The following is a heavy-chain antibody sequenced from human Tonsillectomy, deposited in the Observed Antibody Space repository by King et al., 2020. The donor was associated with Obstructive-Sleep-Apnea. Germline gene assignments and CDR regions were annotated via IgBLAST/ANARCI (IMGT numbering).Heavy chain of an antibody. D-gene: IGHD6-13*01. CDR3: ARDLSSWYVAGVASFGD. V-gene: IGHV3-7*03. CDR2: IKQDGSEK. CDR1: GFTFSSYW. Sequence: QLVQSGGGLVQPGGSLRLSCAASGFTFSSYWMSWVRQAPGKGLEWVANIKQDGSEKYYVDSVKGRFTISRDNAKNSLYLQMNSLRAEDTAVYYCARDLSSWYVAGVASFGDWGQGTLVTVSS. J-gene: IGHJ4*02.